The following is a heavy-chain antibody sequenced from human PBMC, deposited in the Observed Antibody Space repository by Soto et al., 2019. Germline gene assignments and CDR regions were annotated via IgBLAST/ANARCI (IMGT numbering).Heavy chain of an antibody. CDR2: IIPIFGTA. V-gene: IGHV1-69*01. J-gene: IGHJ6*02. D-gene: IGHD5-18*01. Sequence: SVKVSFKASGGPFNSYGISLVRQAPGQKLEWMGGIIPIFGTANYAQKFQGRVTITADESTSTAYMELSSLRSEDTAVYYCARATHTAMEDLYYYYYGMDVWGQGTTVTVSS. CDR1: GGPFNSYG. CDR3: ARATHTAMEDLYYYYYGMDV.